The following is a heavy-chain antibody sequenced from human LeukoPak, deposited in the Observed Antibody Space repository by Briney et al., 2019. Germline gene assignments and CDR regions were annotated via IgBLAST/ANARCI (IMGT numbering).Heavy chain of an antibody. CDR1: GFTFSNFP. Sequence: GGSLRLSCAASGFTFSNFPMNWVRQAPGKGLEWVAVISYDGSNKYYADSVKGRFTISRDNSKNTLYLQMNSLRAEDTAVYYCAKGVYGSGSYYYNWFDPWGQGTLVAVSS. J-gene: IGHJ5*02. CDR3: AKGVYGSGSYYYNWFDP. D-gene: IGHD3-10*01. V-gene: IGHV3-30*18. CDR2: ISYDGSNK.